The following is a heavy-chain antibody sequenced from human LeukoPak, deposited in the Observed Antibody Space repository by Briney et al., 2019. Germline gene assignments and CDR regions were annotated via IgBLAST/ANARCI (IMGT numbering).Heavy chain of an antibody. Sequence: SVKVSCKASGGTFSSYAISWVRQAPGQGLEWMGGIIPIFGTANYAQKFQGRVTITTDESTSTAYMELSSLRSEDTAVYYCARTNIVASWFDPWGQGTLVTASS. CDR2: IIPIFGTA. CDR3: ARTNIVASWFDP. D-gene: IGHD2-15*01. CDR1: GGTFSSYA. J-gene: IGHJ5*02. V-gene: IGHV1-69*05.